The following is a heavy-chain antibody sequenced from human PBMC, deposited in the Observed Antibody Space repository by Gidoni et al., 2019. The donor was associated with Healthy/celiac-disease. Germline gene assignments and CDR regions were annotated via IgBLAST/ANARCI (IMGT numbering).Heavy chain of an antibody. CDR1: GFTFSGYW. V-gene: IGHV3-7*01. D-gene: IGHD2-2*01. CDR2: IKKDESEK. J-gene: IGHJ3*01. CDR3: AREKVESDAFDV. Sequence: EVQLVEAGGGWVQPGGSLRLPCAPPGFTFSGYWMCWVLWAPGKGREWVANIKKDESEKYYVDSVKGRFTISSDNDKNPLYLQMNSLGAEDTAVYYCAREKVESDAFDVWGQGTMVTVSS.